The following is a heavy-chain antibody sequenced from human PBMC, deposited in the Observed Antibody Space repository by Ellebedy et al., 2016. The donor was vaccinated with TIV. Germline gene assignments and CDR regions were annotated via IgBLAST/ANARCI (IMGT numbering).Heavy chain of an antibody. D-gene: IGHD4-17*01. CDR1: GFTFSSYR. Sequence: GGSLTLSXAASGFTFSSYRMNWVRQAPGKGLEWVSSISSSSSYIYYADSVKGRFTISRDNAKNSLYLQMNSLRAEDTAVYYCARDKGAATVHYDYWGQGTLVTVSS. CDR3: ARDKGAATVHYDY. J-gene: IGHJ4*02. V-gene: IGHV3-21*01. CDR2: ISSSSSYI.